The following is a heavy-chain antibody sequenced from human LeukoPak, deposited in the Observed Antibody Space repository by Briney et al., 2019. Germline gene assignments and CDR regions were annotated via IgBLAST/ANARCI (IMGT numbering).Heavy chain of an antibody. CDR1: GGSISSSSYY. D-gene: IGHD6-19*01. CDR3: AREDDPYSSGWYGHY. J-gene: IGHJ4*02. V-gene: IGHV4-39*07. Sequence: SETLSLTCAVSGGSISSSSYYWGWIRQPPGKGLEWIGSIYYSGSTYYNPSLKSRVTISVDTSKNQFSLKLSSVTAADTAVYYCAREDDPYSSGWYGHYWGQGTLVTVSS. CDR2: IYYSGST.